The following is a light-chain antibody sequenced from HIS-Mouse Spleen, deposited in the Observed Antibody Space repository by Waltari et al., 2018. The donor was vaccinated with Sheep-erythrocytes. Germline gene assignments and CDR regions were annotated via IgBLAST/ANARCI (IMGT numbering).Light chain of an antibody. CDR2: QDS. V-gene: IGLV3-1*01. Sequence: SYELTQPPSVSVSPGQTASITCPGDKLGDKYACWYQQKPGQSTVLVIYQDSKRPSGIPERFSGSNSGNTATLTISGTQAMDEADYYCQAWDSSTFVVFGGGTKLTVL. J-gene: IGLJ2*01. CDR1: KLGDKY. CDR3: QAWDSSTFVV.